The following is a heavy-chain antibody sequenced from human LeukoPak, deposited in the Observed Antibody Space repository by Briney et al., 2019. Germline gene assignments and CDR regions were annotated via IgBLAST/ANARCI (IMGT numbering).Heavy chain of an antibody. Sequence: GGSLRLSCAASGFTFSSYGMHWVRQAPGKGLEWVAAISGSGGSTYYADSVKGRFTISRDNSKNTLYLQMNSLRAEDTAVYYCAKLAGYIVVVPAAIDYWGQGTLVTVSS. J-gene: IGHJ4*02. CDR1: GFTFSSYG. CDR2: ISGSGGST. CDR3: AKLAGYIVVVPAAIDY. D-gene: IGHD2-2*01. V-gene: IGHV3-23*01.